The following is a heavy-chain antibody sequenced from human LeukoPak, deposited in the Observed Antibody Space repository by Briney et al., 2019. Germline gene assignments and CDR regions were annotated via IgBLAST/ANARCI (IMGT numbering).Heavy chain of an antibody. CDR3: ASLKVSVVLGAISYYMDV. V-gene: IGHV4-4*09. CDR1: GASITNFY. D-gene: IGHD4/OR15-4a*01. Sequence: PSETLSLTCTVSGASITNFYWSWVRRPPGKGLEWIGYIYPSGTTNYNPSLQSRVTMSLDTSKNQLSLRLSSVTAADTAVYFCASLKVSVVLGAISYYMDVGGKGTTVTVSS. CDR2: IYPSGTT. J-gene: IGHJ6*03.